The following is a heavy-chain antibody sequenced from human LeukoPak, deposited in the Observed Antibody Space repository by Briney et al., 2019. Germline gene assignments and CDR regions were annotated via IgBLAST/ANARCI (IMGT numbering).Heavy chain of an antibody. CDR2: IYYSGST. V-gene: IGHV4-39*01. Sequence: PSETLSLTCTVSGGSISSSSYYWGWIRQPPGKGLEWIGSIYYSGSTYYNPSLKSRVTISVDTSKIQFSLKLSSVTAADTAVYYCARRYGGNSGVHYWGQGTLVTVSS. CDR1: GGSISSSSYY. D-gene: IGHD4-23*01. CDR3: ARRYGGNSGVHY. J-gene: IGHJ4*02.